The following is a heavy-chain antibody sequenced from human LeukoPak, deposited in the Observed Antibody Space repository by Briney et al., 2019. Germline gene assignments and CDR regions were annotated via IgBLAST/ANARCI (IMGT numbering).Heavy chain of an antibody. CDR3: AKSEVAGTSSFDY. CDR1: GFTFSSYS. V-gene: IGHV3-48*01. Sequence: GGSLRLSCAASGFTFSSYSMNWVRQAPGKGLEWVSYISSSSSAIYYADSVKGRFTISRDNAKNSLYLQMNSLRAEDTAVYYCAKSEVAGTSSFDYWGQGTLVTVSS. J-gene: IGHJ4*02. CDR2: ISSSSSAI. D-gene: IGHD6-19*01.